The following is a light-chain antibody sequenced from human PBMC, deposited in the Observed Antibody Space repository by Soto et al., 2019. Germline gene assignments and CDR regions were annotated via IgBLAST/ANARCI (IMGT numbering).Light chain of an antibody. Sequence: QSALTQPASVSGSPGQSITISCTGTSSDVGGYNYVSWYQQHPGKAPKLMIYDVNNRPSGVSNRFSGSKSGNTASLTISGLQAEDEADYYCSSYTGRSTYVVFGGGTKCTVL. CDR1: SSDVGGYNY. CDR2: DVN. CDR3: SSYTGRSTYVV. V-gene: IGLV2-14*01. J-gene: IGLJ2*01.